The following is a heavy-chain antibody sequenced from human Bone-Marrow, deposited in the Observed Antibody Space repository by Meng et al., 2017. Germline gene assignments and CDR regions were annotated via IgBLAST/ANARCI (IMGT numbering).Heavy chain of an antibody. CDR3: ARSHLPVYSYGSYYWYFDL. V-gene: IGHV1-69*10. Sequence: QVQLVQSGAEVKKPGSSVKVSCKASGGTFSSYAISWVRQAPGQGLEWMGGIIPILGIANYAQKFQGRVTITADKSTSTAYMELSSLRSEDTAVYYCARSHLPVYSYGSYYWYFDLWGRGTLVTVSS. D-gene: IGHD5-18*01. J-gene: IGHJ2*01. CDR1: GGTFSSYA. CDR2: IIPILGIA.